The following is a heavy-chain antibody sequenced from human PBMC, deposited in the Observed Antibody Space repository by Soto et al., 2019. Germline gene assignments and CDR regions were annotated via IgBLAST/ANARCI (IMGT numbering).Heavy chain of an antibody. CDR1: GFTFSTYS. J-gene: IGHJ3*02. V-gene: IGHV3-48*01. CDR2: ITTSSTTI. CDR3: ARAYSSSWPDAFDI. Sequence: GGSLRLSCAASGFTFSTYSMNWVRQAPGKGLEWFSFITTSSTTIYYADSVKGRFTISRENAKNSLYLQMDSLRAEDTAVYYCARAYSSSWPDAFDIWGQGTMVTVSS. D-gene: IGHD6-13*01.